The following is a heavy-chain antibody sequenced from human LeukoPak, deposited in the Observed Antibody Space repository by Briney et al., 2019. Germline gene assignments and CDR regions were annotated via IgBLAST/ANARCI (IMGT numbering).Heavy chain of an antibody. CDR2: INPNSGGT. D-gene: IGHD3-3*01. Sequence: ASVKVSCKASGYTFTGYYMHWVRQAPGQGLEWMGWINPNSGGTNYAQKFQGRVTMTRDTSISTAYMELSRLRSDDTAVYYCARGLLEWLLEGYIDYWGQGILVTVSS. CDR3: ARGLLEWLLEGYIDY. V-gene: IGHV1-2*02. J-gene: IGHJ4*02. CDR1: GYTFTGYY.